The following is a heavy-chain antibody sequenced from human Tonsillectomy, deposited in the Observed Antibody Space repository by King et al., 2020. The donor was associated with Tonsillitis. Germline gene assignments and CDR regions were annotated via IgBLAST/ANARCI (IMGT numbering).Heavy chain of an antibody. D-gene: IGHD3-22*01. J-gene: IGHJ4*02. CDR2: IYHSGST. V-gene: IGHV4-30-2*01. CDR3: ARGNYDSSGYTYYFDY. CDR1: GGSISSGGYS. Sequence: LQLQESGSGLVKPSQTLSLTCTVSGGSISSGGYSWSWIRQPPGKGLEWIGYIYHSGSTYYTPSLKSRVTISVDGSKNQFSLKLRSGTAADTAVYYWARGNYDSSGYTYYFDYWGQGTLVTVSS.